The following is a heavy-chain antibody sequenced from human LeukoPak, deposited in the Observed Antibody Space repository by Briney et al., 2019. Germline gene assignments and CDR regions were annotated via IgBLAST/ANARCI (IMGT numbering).Heavy chain of an antibody. CDR1: GFTFSSYA. CDR2: ITYDGSNK. Sequence: GRSLRLSCAASGFTFSSYAMHWVRQAPGKGLGWVAVITYDGSNKYYADSVKGRFTISRDNAKNTLYLQMNSLRAEDTAVYYCARDLAEMGYFDYWGQGTLVTVSS. D-gene: IGHD5-24*01. J-gene: IGHJ4*02. CDR3: ARDLAEMGYFDY. V-gene: IGHV3-30*04.